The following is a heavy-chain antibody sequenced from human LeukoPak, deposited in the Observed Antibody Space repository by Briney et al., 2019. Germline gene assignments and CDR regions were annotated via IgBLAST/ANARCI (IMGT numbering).Heavy chain of an antibody. CDR3: ARVRIVVLDAFDI. J-gene: IGHJ3*02. CDR1: GFTFSDYY. Sequence: AGGSLRLSCAASGFTFSDYYMSWVRQAPGKGLEWVADIKQDGSEKYYVDSVKGRFTISRDNAKNSLYLQMNSLRAEDTAVYYCARVRIVVLDAFDIWGQGTMVTVSS. V-gene: IGHV3-7*01. CDR2: IKQDGSEK. D-gene: IGHD3-22*01.